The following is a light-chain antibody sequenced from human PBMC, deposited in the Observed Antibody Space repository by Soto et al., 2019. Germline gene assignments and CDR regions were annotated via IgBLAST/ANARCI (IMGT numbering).Light chain of an antibody. J-gene: IGKJ1*01. CDR3: QQANDWPPT. CDR1: QNINNY. CDR2: DAS. Sequence: DIQMTQSPSSLSASVGDRVTITCQASQNINNYLNWYQQKPGRAPKLLIYDASNLEAGVPSRFRGSGSGTDFTFTISRLQPEDIAVYYCQQANDWPPTFGQGTRV. V-gene: IGKV1-33*01.